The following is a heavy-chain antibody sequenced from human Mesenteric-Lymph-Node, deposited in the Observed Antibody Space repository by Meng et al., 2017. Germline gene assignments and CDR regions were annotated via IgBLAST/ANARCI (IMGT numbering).Heavy chain of an antibody. CDR3: ARGYGPIHSEYNFDY. D-gene: IGHD1-26*01. CDR2: TFYRSKWSN. CDR1: GDSVSSNSAA. J-gene: IGHJ4*02. Sequence: EQRTQAGPGLVKPSQTPSLTCACSGDSVSSNSAAWNWIRQSPSRGLEWLGRTFYRSKWSNEYAVSVKSRITINPDTSKNQFFLQLNSVTPEDTAVYYCARGYGPIHSEYNFDYWGQGTLVTVSS. V-gene: IGHV6-1*01.